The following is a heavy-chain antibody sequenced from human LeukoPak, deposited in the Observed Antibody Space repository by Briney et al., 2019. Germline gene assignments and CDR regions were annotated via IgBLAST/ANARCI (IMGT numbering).Heavy chain of an antibody. D-gene: IGHD3-16*01. J-gene: IGHJ3*02. V-gene: IGHV5-51*01. Sequence: GESLKISCKGSGYSFTSYWIGWVRQMPGKGLEWMVIIYPGDSDTRYSPSFQGQVTISADKSISTAYLQWSSLKASDTAMYYCARLGGGLIASPALDAFDIWGQGTMVTVSS. CDR2: IYPGDSDT. CDR3: ARLGGGLIASPALDAFDI. CDR1: GYSFTSYW.